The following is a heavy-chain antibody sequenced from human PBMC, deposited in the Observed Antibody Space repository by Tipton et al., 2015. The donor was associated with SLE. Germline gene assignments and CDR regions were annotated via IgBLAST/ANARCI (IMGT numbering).Heavy chain of an antibody. CDR2: IYYSGST. Sequence: TLSLTCTVSGGSISSGGYYWSWIRQHPGKGLEWIGYIYYSGSTYYNPSLKSRVTISVDTSKNQFSLKLSSVTAADTAVYYCARHHGIAVAGDAFDIWGQGTMVTVSS. CDR3: ARHHGIAVAGDAFDI. CDR1: GGSISSGGYY. J-gene: IGHJ3*02. D-gene: IGHD6-19*01. V-gene: IGHV4-31*03.